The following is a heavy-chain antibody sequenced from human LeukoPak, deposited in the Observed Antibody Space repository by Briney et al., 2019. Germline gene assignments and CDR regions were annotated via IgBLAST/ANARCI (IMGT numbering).Heavy chain of an antibody. CDR1: GGSFSGYY. J-gene: IGHJ4*02. CDR3: ARREDDYVWGSYRYTSDY. D-gene: IGHD3-16*02. CDR2: IYYSGST. Sequence: SETLSLTCAVYGGSFSGYYWSWIRQPPGKGLEWIGSIYYSGSTYYNPSLKSRVTISVDTSKNQFSLKLSSVTAADTAVYYCARREDDYVWGSYRYTSDYWGQGTLVTVSS. V-gene: IGHV4-34*01.